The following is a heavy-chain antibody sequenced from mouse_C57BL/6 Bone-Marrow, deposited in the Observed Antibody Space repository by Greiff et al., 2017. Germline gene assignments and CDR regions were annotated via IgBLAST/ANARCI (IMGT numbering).Heavy chain of an antibody. Sequence: QVQLQQPGAELVMPGASVKLSCKASGYTFTSYWMHWVKQRPGQGLEWIGEIDPSDSYTNYNQKFKGKSTLTVDKSSSTAYMQLSSLTSEDSAVYYCADGYYAMDYWGQGTSVTVS. D-gene: IGHD2-3*01. CDR1: GYTFTSYW. CDR2: IDPSDSYT. J-gene: IGHJ4*01. CDR3: ADGYYAMDY. V-gene: IGHV1-69*01.